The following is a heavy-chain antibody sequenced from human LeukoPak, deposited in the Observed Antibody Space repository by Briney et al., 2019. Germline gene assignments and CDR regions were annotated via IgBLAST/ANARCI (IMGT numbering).Heavy chain of an antibody. CDR3: ARESGYYYDSSGLFGGFDP. V-gene: IGHV4-59*01. D-gene: IGHD3-22*01. Sequence: SETLSLTCTVSGGSISSYYWSWIRQPPGKGLEWIGYIYYSGSTNYNPSPKSRVTISVDTSKNQFSLKLSSVTAADTAVYYCARESGYYYDSSGLFGGFDPWGQGTLVTVSS. CDR2: IYYSGST. CDR1: GGSISSYY. J-gene: IGHJ5*02.